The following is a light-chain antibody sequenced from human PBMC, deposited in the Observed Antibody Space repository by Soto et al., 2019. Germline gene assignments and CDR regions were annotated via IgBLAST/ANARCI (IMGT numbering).Light chain of an antibody. V-gene: IGLV2-14*01. CDR3: SSYTSSSTLV. J-gene: IGLJ2*01. CDR2: DAS. CDR1: SSDVGGYNY. Sequence: QSVLTQPASVSRSPGQSITISCTGTSSDVGGYNYVSWYQQHQGKAPKFIIYDASNRPSGVSNRFSGSKSGNTASLTITGILAEDEADYYCSSYTSSSTLVFVGGTKLTVL.